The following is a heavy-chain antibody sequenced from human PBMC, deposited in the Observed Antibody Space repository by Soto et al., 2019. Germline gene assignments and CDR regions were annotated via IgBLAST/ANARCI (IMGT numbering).Heavy chain of an antibody. Sequence: PPGKALEWLALIYWDDKKSYSPSLKTRLTVSKDTAKNQVVLTMTNMDPVDTATYYCARRRPNWDYNFDYWGQGTLVTVSS. D-gene: IGHD1-7*01. CDR3: ARRRPNWDYNFDY. CDR2: IYWDDKK. J-gene: IGHJ4*02. V-gene: IGHV2-5*02.